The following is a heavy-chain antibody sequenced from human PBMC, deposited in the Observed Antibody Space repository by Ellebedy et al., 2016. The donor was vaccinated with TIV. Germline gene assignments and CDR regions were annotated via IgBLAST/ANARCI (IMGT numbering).Heavy chain of an antibody. CDR3: AKALAMGPTLYYFDY. CDR2: ISWNSGTI. Sequence: PGGSLRLSCAASGFSFEDYAMHWVRQVPGKGLEWVSGISWNSGTIGYADPVKGRFTISRDNAKNFLYLQMNSLRDEDTALYYCAKALAMGPTLYYFDYWGQGTLVTVSS. D-gene: IGHD1-26*01. J-gene: IGHJ4*02. V-gene: IGHV3-9*01. CDR1: GFSFEDYA.